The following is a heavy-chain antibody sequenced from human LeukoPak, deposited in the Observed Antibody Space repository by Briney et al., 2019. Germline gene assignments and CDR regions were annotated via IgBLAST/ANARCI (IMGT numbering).Heavy chain of an antibody. CDR2: IRHDGGNK. Sequence: GGSLRLSCAASGFTFSSYGIHWVRQAPGKGLEWLAYIRHDGGNKYYADYVEGRFTISGDNSKNTVYLQLNSLRPEDTAVYYCARDPTLFYGDYVDYWGQGTLVTVSS. CDR1: GFTFSSYG. CDR3: ARDPTLFYGDYVDY. V-gene: IGHV3-30*02. D-gene: IGHD4-17*01. J-gene: IGHJ4*02.